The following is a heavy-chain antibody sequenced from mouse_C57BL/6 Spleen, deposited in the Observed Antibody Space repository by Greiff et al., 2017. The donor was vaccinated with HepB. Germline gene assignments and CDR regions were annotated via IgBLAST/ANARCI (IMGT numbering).Heavy chain of an antibody. J-gene: IGHJ1*03. CDR2: IDPSDSYT. D-gene: IGHD1-1*01. CDR3: GGGSSPWYFDV. CDR1: GYTFTSYW. Sequence: QVQLQQSGAELVMPGASVKLSCKASGYTFTSYWMHWVKQSPGQGLEWIGEIDPSDSYTNYNQKFKGKSTLTVDKSSSTAYMQLSSLTSEDSAVYYCGGGSSPWYFDVWGTGTTVTVSS. V-gene: IGHV1-69*01.